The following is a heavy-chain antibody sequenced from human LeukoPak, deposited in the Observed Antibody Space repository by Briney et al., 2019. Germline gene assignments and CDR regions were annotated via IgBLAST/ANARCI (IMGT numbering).Heavy chain of an antibody. J-gene: IGHJ4*02. V-gene: IGHV3-48*04. CDR3: ARDPSSSGWYGYYFDY. Sequence: GGSLRLSCAASGFTFSSYSMNWVRQARGKGLEWVSYISSSSTTIYYADSVKGRFTISRDNAKNSLYLQMNSLRAEDTAVYYCARDPSSSGWYGYYFDYWGQGTLVSVSS. CDR1: GFTFSSYS. D-gene: IGHD6-19*01. CDR2: ISSSSTTI.